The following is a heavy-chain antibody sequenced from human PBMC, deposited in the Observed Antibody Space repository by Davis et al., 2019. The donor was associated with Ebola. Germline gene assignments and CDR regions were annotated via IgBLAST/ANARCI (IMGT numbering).Heavy chain of an antibody. CDR1: GFTFSSYA. CDR2: IRSKANSYAT. D-gene: IGHD1-1*01. CDR3: TSRFRDWNDN. V-gene: IGHV3-73*01. Sequence: GESLKISCAASGFTFSSYAMSWVRQASGKGLEWVGRIRSKANSYATAYAASVKGRFTISRDDSKNTAYLQMNSLKTEDTAVYYCTSRFRDWNDNWGQGTLVTVSS. J-gene: IGHJ4*02.